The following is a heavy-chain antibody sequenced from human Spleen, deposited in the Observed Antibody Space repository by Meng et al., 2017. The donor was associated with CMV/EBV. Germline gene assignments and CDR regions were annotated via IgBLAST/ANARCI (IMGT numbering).Heavy chain of an antibody. CDR1: GYTFINYY. CDR3: ARRDEERYSFDY. J-gene: IGHJ4*02. D-gene: IGHD5-24*01. Sequence: CKASGYTFINYYVHWVRQAPGQGLEWMGIISPSSGRTTYAKRFQGRVTMTRDTSTSTVYMELSSLRSEDTAVYYCARRDEERYSFDYWGQGTLVTVSS. CDR2: ISPSSGRT. V-gene: IGHV1-46*01.